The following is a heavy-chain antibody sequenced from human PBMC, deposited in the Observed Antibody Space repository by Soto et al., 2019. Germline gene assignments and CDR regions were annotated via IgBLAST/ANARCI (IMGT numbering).Heavy chain of an antibody. Sequence: GGSLSLSCAASGFTFSSYAMSWVRQAPGKGLEWVSAISGSGGSTYYADSLKGRFTISRDNSKNTLYLQMNSLRAEDTAVYYCSKDKEVTTSTYCYYGMDVWGQGTTVTVSS. D-gene: IGHD4-17*01. CDR2: ISGSGGST. CDR1: GFTFSSYA. CDR3: SKDKEVTTSTYCYYGMDV. J-gene: IGHJ6*02. V-gene: IGHV3-23*01.